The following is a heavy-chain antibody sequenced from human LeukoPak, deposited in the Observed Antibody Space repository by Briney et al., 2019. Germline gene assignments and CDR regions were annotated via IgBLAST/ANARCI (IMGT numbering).Heavy chain of an antibody. CDR2: ISSSSSYI. D-gene: IGHD3-22*01. CDR3: AIAPEYYYDSSGYYYVDY. J-gene: IGHJ4*02. Sequence: GGSLRLSCAASGFTFSSYSMNWVRQAPGKGLEWVSSISSSSSYIYYADSVKGRFTISRDNAKNSLYLQMNSLRAEDTAVYYCAIAPEYYYDSSGYYYVDYWGQGPRVTVSS. V-gene: IGHV3-21*01. CDR1: GFTFSSYS.